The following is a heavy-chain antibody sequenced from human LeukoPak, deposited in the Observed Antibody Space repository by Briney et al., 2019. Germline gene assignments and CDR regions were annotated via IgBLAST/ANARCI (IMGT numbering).Heavy chain of an antibody. J-gene: IGHJ6*02. D-gene: IGHD5-18*01. CDR2: ISSSGSTI. Sequence: GGSLRLSCAASGFTFSDYYMSWIRQAPGKGLEWVSYISSSGSTIYYADSVKGQFTISRDNAKNSLYLQMNSLRAEDTAVYYCARRSEDTAMVTNPGNGMDVWGQGTTVTVSS. CDR3: ARRSEDTAMVTNPGNGMDV. V-gene: IGHV3-11*01. CDR1: GFTFSDYY.